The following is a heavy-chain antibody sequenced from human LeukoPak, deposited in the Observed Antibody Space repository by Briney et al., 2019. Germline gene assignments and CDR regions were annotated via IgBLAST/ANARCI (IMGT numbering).Heavy chain of an antibody. Sequence: GEALKISCKVPGYSFTSYCIGWVRQVPGKGMEWMGIMYPGDSGPTYSPSFQGQVTISVDKSINIAYLQWSSLQASDTAMYYCGMSGDRVPLQDDVFDVWGQGRMVTVST. V-gene: IGHV5-51*01. J-gene: IGHJ3*01. CDR2: MYPGDSGP. CDR1: GYSFTSYC. D-gene: IGHD1-26*01. CDR3: GMSGDRVPLQDDVFDV.